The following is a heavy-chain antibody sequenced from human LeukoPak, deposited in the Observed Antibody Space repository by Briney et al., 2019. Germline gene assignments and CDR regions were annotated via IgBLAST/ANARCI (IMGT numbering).Heavy chain of an antibody. CDR2: ISGSGGST. D-gene: IGHD3-9*01. CDR3: AKDPYYDILTGYYNGGY. V-gene: IGHV3-23*01. J-gene: IGHJ4*02. CDR1: GFTFSSYA. Sequence: GGSLRLSCAASGFTFSSYAMSWVRQAPGKGLEWVSAISGSGGSTHYADSVKGRFTISRDNSKNTLYLQMNSLRAEDTAVYYCAKDPYYDILTGYYNGGYWGQGTLVTVSS.